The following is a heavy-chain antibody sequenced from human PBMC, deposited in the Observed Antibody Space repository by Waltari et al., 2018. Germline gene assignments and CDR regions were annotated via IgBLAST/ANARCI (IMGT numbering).Heavy chain of an antibody. CDR1: GFTFSSYA. J-gene: IGHJ6*03. Sequence: EVQLLESGGGLVQPGGSLRLSCAASGFTFSSYAMSWVRQAPGKGLEWVSVIYGGGSSNYYADSVKGRFTISRDNSKNTLYLQMNSLKTEDTAVYYCTSQGWDGYCSGGSCYSGYMDVWGKGTTVTISS. CDR3: TSQGWDGYCSGGSCYSGYMDV. V-gene: IGHV3-23*03. D-gene: IGHD2-15*01. CDR2: IYGGGSSN.